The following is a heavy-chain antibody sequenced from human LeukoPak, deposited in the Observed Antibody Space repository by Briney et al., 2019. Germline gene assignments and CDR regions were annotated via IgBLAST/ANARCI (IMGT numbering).Heavy chain of an antibody. J-gene: IGHJ4*02. CDR3: ARANFLYCSSSTCLFDY. CDR2: INPNDGDT. V-gene: IGHV1-2*02. CDR1: GYTFTDYY. Sequence: GASVKVSCKASGYTFTDYYMHWVRQAPGQGFEWMGWINPNDGDTNYAQKFQGRVTMTRGTSISTAHMEVSRPRSDDTAVYYCARANFLYCSSSTCLFDYWGQGTLVTVSS. D-gene: IGHD2-2*01.